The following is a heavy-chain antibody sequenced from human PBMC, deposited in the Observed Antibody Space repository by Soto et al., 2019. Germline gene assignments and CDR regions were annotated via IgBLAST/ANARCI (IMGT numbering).Heavy chain of an antibody. Sequence: SETLSLTCAVYGGSFSGYYWSWIRQPPGKGLEWIGEINHSGSTNYNPSLKSRVTISVDTSKNQFSLKLSSVTAADTAVYYCARYTSTGYDFWSGYEEGMDVWGQGTTVTVYS. V-gene: IGHV4-34*01. J-gene: IGHJ6*02. CDR1: GGSFSGYY. CDR3: ARYTSTGYDFWSGYEEGMDV. D-gene: IGHD3-3*01. CDR2: INHSGST.